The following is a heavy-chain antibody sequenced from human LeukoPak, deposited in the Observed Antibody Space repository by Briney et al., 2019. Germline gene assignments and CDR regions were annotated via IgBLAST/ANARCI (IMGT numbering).Heavy chain of an antibody. CDR3: AKTPEGSSDY. J-gene: IGHJ4*02. CDR1: VFNFSRFG. CDR2: IRYDGSDK. Sequence: PGGSLRLSCAASVFNFSRFGMQSVRQAPGKGLEWVAFIRYDGSDKYYADFVKGRFTISRNNSKDTLYLQMNSLRAEDTAVYYCAKTPEGSSDYWGQGTLVTVSS. D-gene: IGHD2-15*01. V-gene: IGHV3-30*02.